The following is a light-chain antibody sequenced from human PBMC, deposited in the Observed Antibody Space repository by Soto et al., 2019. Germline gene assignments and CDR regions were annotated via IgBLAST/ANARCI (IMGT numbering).Light chain of an antibody. CDR1: QNISIS. J-gene: IGKJ3*01. Sequence: DIQMTQSPSSLSASVGDTVTITCRATQNISISVDRYQVKTGKAPDVLIHAASSLRDGVPSRFSGSGSGTHFTLTIHRPHRADFGTYYYQQTYDSPPWTLGHGT. V-gene: IGKV1-39*01. CDR3: QQTYDSPPWT. CDR2: AAS.